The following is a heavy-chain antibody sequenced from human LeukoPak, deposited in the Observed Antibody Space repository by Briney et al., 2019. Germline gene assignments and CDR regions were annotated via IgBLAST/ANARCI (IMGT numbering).Heavy chain of an antibody. CDR2: IIPIFGTA. CDR1: GGTFSSYA. V-gene: IGHV1-69*01. J-gene: IGHJ4*02. Sequence: ASVKVSCKASGGTFSSYAISWVRQAPGQGLESMGGIIPIFGTANYAQKFQGRVTITADESTSTAYMELSSLRSEDTAVYYCARSAYSSGWYAFDYWGQGTLVTVSS. D-gene: IGHD6-19*01. CDR3: ARSAYSSGWYAFDY.